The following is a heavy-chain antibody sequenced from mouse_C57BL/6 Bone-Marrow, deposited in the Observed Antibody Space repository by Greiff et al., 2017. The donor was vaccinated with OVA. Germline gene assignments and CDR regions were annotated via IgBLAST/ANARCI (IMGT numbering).Heavy chain of an antibody. J-gene: IGHJ3*01. D-gene: IGHD1-1*01. CDR1: GYTFTSYG. CDR3: ARSHYYGSSHFAY. Sequence: VKLQESGAELARPGASVKLSCKASGYTFTSYGISWVKQRTGQGLEWIGEIYPRSGNTYYNEKFKGKATLTADKSSSTAYMGLRSLTSEDSAVYFCARSHYYGSSHFAYWGQGTLVTVSA. V-gene: IGHV1-81*01. CDR2: IYPRSGNT.